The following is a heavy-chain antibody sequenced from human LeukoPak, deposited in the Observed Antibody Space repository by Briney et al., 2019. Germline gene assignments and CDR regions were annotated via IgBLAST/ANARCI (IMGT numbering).Heavy chain of an antibody. CDR3: ARGRGLEWLLSEAYNWSAP. J-gene: IGHJ5*02. CDR2: IYHSGST. Sequence: SETLSLTCAVSGGSISSGGYAWGWLRQPAGKGLEWIVYIYHSGSTYYNPSLKSRVTISVDRSKTQFSLKLSSVTAADTAVYYCARGRGLEWLLSEAYNWSAPWGQGTLVTVSS. D-gene: IGHD3-3*01. V-gene: IGHV4-30-2*01. CDR1: GGSISSGGYA.